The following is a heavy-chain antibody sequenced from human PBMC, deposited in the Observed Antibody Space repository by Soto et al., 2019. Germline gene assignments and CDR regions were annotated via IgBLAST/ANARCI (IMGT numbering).Heavy chain of an antibody. CDR1: GGSFSGYY. V-gene: IGHV4-34*01. D-gene: IGHD6-6*01. J-gene: IGHJ6*03. CDR2: INHSGST. Sequence: SETLSLTCAVYGGSFSGYYWSWIRQPPGKGLEWIGEINHSGSTNYNPSLKSRVTISVDTSKNQFSLKLSSVTAADTAVYYWARAGGSSSPPGIATPRHYYYYMDVWGKGTTVTVSS. CDR3: ARAGGSSSPPGIATPRHYYYYMDV.